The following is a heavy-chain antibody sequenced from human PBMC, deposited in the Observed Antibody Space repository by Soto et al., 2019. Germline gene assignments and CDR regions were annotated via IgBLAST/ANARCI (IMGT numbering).Heavy chain of an antibody. D-gene: IGHD3-10*01. Sequence: ASVKVSCKASGYTFTSYDISWVRQATGQGLEWMGWMNPNSGNTGYAQKFQGRVTMTRNTSISTAYMELSSLRSEDTAVYYCARGAQLLGSYYFDYWGQGTLVTVSS. CDR2: MNPNSGNT. CDR3: ARGAQLLGSYYFDY. J-gene: IGHJ4*02. V-gene: IGHV1-8*01. CDR1: GYTFTSYD.